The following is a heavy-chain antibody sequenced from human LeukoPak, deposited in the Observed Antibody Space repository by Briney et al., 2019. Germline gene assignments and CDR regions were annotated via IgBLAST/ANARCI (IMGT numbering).Heavy chain of an antibody. CDR3: ARSNPEMASKSPFDY. Sequence: SETLSLTCTVSGGSISSSSYYWGWIRQPPGKGLEWIGSIYYSGSTNYNPSLKSRVTISVDTSKNQFSLKLSSVTAADTAVYYCARSNPEMASKSPFDYWGQGTLVTVSS. CDR2: IYYSGST. D-gene: IGHD5-24*01. J-gene: IGHJ4*02. CDR1: GGSISSSSYY. V-gene: IGHV4-39*07.